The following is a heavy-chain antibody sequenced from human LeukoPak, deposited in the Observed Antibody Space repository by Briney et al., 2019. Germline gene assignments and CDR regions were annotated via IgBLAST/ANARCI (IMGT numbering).Heavy chain of an antibody. CDR3: TTYPKALYYSSPN. D-gene: IGHD2/OR15-2a*01. V-gene: IGHV1-69*04. J-gene: IGHJ4*02. CDR1: GGTFSSYA. CDR2: IIPILGIA. Sequence: GASVKVSCKASGGTFSSYAISWVRQAPGQGLEWMGRIIPILGIANYAQKFQGRVTITADKSTSTAYMELSSLKTEDTAVYYCTTYPKALYYSSPNWGQGTLVTVSS.